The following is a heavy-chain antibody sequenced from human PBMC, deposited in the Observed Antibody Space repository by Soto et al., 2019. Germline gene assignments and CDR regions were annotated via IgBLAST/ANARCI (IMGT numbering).Heavy chain of an antibody. CDR2: ITGSGRSI. D-gene: IGHD2-21*02. CDR3: AKDDVSGDGLWLVSD. J-gene: IGHJ4*02. V-gene: IGHV3-23*01. Sequence: DVQLLESGGGLVQPGGSLKLSCVASGFSFDKYAMIWVRQAPGKGQEWVSGITGSGRSIQYTASVKGRFTISRDNSKHAVYLQVDYLRAEDTAMYYCAKDDVSGDGLWLVSDWGQGTPVTVS. CDR1: GFSFDKYA.